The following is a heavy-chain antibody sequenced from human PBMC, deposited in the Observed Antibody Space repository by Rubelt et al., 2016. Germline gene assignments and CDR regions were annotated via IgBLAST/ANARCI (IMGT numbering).Heavy chain of an antibody. CDR1: GFTFSDYY. CDR3: AREGAGYSLDY. J-gene: IGHJ4*02. D-gene: IGHD2-15*01. Sequence: SRGGLVQPGGSLRLSCAASGFTFSDYYMDWVRQAPGKGLEWVGRTRNKANSDTTEYAASVKGRFTISRDDSGKSLLLQMNSLKTEDTAVYYCAREGAGYSLDYWGQGTLVTVSS. V-gene: IGHV3-72*01. CDR2: TRNKANSDTT.